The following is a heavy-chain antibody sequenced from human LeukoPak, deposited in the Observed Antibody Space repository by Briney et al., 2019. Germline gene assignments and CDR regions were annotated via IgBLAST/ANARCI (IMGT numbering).Heavy chain of an antibody. CDR2: SSGTGYST. CDR1: GFSFNIYA. V-gene: IGHV3-23*01. J-gene: IGHJ6*02. CDR3: AKGMDYYDSSGHYLYYAMDV. D-gene: IGHD3-22*01. Sequence: GGSLRLSCVASGFSFNIYAMSWVRQAPGKGPEWVSLSSGTGYSTYYGDSVKGRFTMSRDNSKNTLYLQMSSLRAEDTATYYCAKGMDYYDSSGHYLYYAMDVWGQGTTVTVSS.